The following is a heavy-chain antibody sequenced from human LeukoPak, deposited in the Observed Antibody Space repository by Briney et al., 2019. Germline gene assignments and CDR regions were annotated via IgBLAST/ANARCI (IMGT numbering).Heavy chain of an antibody. CDR3: ARERREYYGSGSYYNQSPYYFDY. Sequence: SETLSLTCAVYGGSFSGYYWSWIRQPPGKGLEWIGEINHSGSTNYNPSLKSRVAISVDTSKNQFSLKLSSVTAADTAVYYCARERREYYGSGSYYNQSPYYFDYWGQGTLVTVSS. J-gene: IGHJ4*02. CDR1: GGSFSGYY. D-gene: IGHD3-10*01. CDR2: INHSGST. V-gene: IGHV4-34*01.